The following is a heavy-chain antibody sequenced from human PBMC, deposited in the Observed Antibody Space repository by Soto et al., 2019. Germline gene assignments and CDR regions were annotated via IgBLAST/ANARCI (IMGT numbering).Heavy chain of an antibody. V-gene: IGHV1-3*01. CDR3: ARGRIAVPKIYYAYGMDF. Sequence: QVQLVQSGAEVKKPGASVKVSCKASGYTFSTYAMHWVRQAPGQRLEWMGWINAGNGNTKYSQKIQGRVTITRDTSASTAYMELSSLRSEDTAMYYCARGRIAVPKIYYAYGMDFWVQGTTVTVSS. D-gene: IGHD6-19*01. J-gene: IGHJ6*02. CDR1: GYTFSTYA. CDR2: INAGNGNT.